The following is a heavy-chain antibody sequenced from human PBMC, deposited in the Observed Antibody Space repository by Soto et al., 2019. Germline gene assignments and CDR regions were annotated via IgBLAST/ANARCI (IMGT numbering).Heavy chain of an antibody. V-gene: IGHV3-23*01. CDR3: AKEGGGIVVPAH. CDR1: LFTFSSYA. CDR2: ISGSSAST. J-gene: IGHJ4*02. D-gene: IGHD2-2*01. Sequence: SLRLSCSTSLFTFSSYAMSWVRHAPGKGLEWVSAISGSSASTYYADSVKGRFTISRDNSKNTLYLEMNSLRAEDTAVYYCAKEGGGIVVPAHWGQGTLVTVSS.